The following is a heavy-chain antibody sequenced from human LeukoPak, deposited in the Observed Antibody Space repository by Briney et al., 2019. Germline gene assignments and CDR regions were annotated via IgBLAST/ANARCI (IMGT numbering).Heavy chain of an antibody. CDR3: ARHVTIRGPYDASYI. Sequence: PSETLSLTCSVSGDSISSYYWSWIRQPPGKGLEWIGYIYYSGGTDYNPSLKSRVTISVDTSKNQFSLKLRSVTAADTAVYYCARHVTIRGPYDASYIWGQGTMVTVSP. CDR1: GDSISSYY. CDR2: IYYSGGT. V-gene: IGHV4-59*08. D-gene: IGHD5-24*01. J-gene: IGHJ3*02.